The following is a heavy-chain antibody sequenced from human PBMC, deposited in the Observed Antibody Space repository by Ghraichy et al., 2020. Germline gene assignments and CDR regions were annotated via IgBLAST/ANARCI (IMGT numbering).Heavy chain of an antibody. V-gene: IGHV1-2*02. CDR3: ARGDYYDSSGFDP. CDR1: GYTFTGYY. Sequence: ASVKVSCKASGYTFTGYYMHWVRQAPGQGLEWMGWINPNSGGTNYAQKFQGRVTMTRDTSISTAYMELSRLRSDDTAVYYCARGDYYDSSGFDPWGQGTLVTVSS. J-gene: IGHJ5*02. CDR2: INPNSGGT. D-gene: IGHD3-22*01.